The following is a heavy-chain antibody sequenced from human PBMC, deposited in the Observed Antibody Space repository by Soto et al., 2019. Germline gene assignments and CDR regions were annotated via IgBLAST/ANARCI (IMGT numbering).Heavy chain of an antibody. CDR2: IYYSGST. CDR3: ARGATGSSWYWYYFDY. V-gene: IGHV4-31*03. Sequence: SETLSLTCTVSGGSISSGGYYWSWIRQHPGKGLEWIGYIYYSGSTYYNPSLKSRVTISVDTSKNQFSLKLSSVTAADTAVYYCARGATGSSWYWYYFDYWGQGTLVTVSS. D-gene: IGHD6-13*01. CDR1: GGSISSGGYY. J-gene: IGHJ4*02.